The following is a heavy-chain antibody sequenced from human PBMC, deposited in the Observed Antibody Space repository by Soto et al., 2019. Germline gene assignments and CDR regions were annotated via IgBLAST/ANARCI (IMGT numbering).Heavy chain of an antibody. CDR1: GASIIRTY. D-gene: IGHD3-22*01. CDR3: ARGYYDSRGQSNTFDI. J-gene: IGHJ3*02. V-gene: IGHV4-59*01. CDR2: AYYTGST. Sequence: CETRSVACTVSGASIIRTYCSWIRQSPGKGLQWIGYAYYTGSTNYHPSLESRVTILIDTSKNQFSLKLTSVTAADTAIYYCARGYYDSRGQSNTFDIWGQGTMVT.